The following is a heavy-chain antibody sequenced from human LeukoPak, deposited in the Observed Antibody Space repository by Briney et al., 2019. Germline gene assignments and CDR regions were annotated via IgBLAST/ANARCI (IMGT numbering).Heavy chain of an antibody. CDR1: GFTFSSYG. J-gene: IGHJ3*02. V-gene: IGHV3-30*02. CDR3: AKAGYYDILTGAFDI. CDR2: IRYDGSNK. D-gene: IGHD3-9*01. Sequence: GGSLRLSCAASGFTFSSYGMHWVRQAPGKGLEWVAFIRYDGSNKYYADSVKGRFTISRDNAKNSLYLQMNSLRAEDTALYYCAKAGYYDILTGAFDIWGQGTMVTVSS.